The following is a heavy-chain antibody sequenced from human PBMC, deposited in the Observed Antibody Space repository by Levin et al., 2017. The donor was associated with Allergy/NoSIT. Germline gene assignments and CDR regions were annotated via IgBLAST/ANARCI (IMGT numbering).Heavy chain of an antibody. Sequence: ASETLSLTCAVYGGTFSGYYWTWIRQPPGKGLEWIGEINHSGSTNYNPSLKSRVTISVDTSKNQFSLKLSSVTAADTAVYHCVRVQVAVMDWGQGTRVTVSS. J-gene: IGHJ4*02. D-gene: IGHD6-19*01. V-gene: IGHV4-34*01. CDR3: VRVQVAVMD. CDR1: GGTFSGYY. CDR2: INHSGST.